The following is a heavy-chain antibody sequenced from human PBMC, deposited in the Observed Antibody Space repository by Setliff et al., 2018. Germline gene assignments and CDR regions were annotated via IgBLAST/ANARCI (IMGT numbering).Heavy chain of an antibody. J-gene: IGHJ4*02. CDR2: FHTGGAT. D-gene: IGHD3-10*01. CDR1: GGSISSGGFY. CDR3: ARESATIGEFPLYYFDK. V-gene: IGHV4-61*09. Sequence: SSETLSLTRSVSGGSISSGGFYWSWIRQSAGRGLEWIGHFHTGGATDYNLSLKSRVTISLDSSKNQFSLRLSSVTAADAAVYFCARESATIGEFPLYYFDKWGQGIPVTVSS.